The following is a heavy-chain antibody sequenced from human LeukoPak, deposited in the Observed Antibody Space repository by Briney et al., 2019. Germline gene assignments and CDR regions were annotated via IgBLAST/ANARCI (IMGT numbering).Heavy chain of an antibody. CDR2: IYYTGTT. V-gene: IGHV4-59*01. CDR3: ARDSSLVHAVLVY. D-gene: IGHD2-2*01. Sequence: PLETLSLTCTDSGGSTSSYYWTWIRQPPGKGLEWIGHIYYTGTTTYNPSLNSRVTISRDTSKNHFSLKLTSVTPADTAVYYCARDSSLVHAVLVYWGPGTLVIVSS. CDR1: GGSTSSYY. J-gene: IGHJ4*02.